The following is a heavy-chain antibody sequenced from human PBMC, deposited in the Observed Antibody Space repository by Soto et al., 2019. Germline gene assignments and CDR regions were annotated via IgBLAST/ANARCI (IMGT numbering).Heavy chain of an antibody. Sequence: SETLSLTCAVSCASISNTDWWSWVRQPPGKGLEWIGEIYHSGTTNCDPSLKSRVTISLDKSKSLFSLTLTSLTAADTAVYYCAIPGAGDFDYWGQGTLVTVSS. J-gene: IGHJ4*02. CDR2: IYHSGTT. V-gene: IGHV4-4*02. CDR1: CASISNTDW. D-gene: IGHD1-26*01. CDR3: AIPGAGDFDY.